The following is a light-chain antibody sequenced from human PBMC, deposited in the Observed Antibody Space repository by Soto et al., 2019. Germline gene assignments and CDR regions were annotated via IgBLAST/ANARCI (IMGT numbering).Light chain of an antibody. V-gene: IGLV2-23*02. CDR2: EVS. J-gene: IGLJ2*01. CDR1: SSDVGSYNL. CDR3: YSYAGGGVGK. Sequence: QSALTQPASVAGSPGQWITISCTGASSDVGSYNLVSWYQQHPGKAPKLMIYEVSQRPSGVSNRFSGSKSGNTASLTISGLQAEDEADYYCYSYAGGGVGKFGGGTKLTVL.